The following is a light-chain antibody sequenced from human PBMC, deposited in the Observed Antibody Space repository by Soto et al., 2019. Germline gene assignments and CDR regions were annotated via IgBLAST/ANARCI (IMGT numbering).Light chain of an antibody. CDR3: QQYGSSHWT. CDR2: GAS. J-gene: IGKJ1*01. CDR1: QSVSSSY. V-gene: IGKV3-20*01. Sequence: EIVLTQSPGTLSLSPGERATLSCRASQSVSSSYLAWYQQKPGQAPRLLIYGASSRATGIPDRFSSSGSGTDFSLTISRLEPEDFAVYYCQQYGSSHWTFGQGTKVEIK.